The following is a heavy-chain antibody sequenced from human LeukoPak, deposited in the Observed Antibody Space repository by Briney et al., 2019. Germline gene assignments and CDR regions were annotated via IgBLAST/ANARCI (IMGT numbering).Heavy chain of an antibody. D-gene: IGHD3-22*01. CDR2: ISSSGSTI. J-gene: IGHJ4*02. CDR1: GFTFSDYY. Sequence: PGGSLRLSCAASGFTFSDYYMSWIRQAPGKGLEWVSYISSSGSTIYYADSVKGRFTISRDNAKNSLYLQMNSLRAEDTTVYYCAKSVRGSSGYLDYWGQGTLVTVSS. CDR3: AKSVRGSSGYLDY. V-gene: IGHV3-11*01.